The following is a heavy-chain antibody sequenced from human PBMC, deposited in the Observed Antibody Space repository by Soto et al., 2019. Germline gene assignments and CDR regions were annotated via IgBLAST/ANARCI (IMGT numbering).Heavy chain of an antibody. Sequence: GSLRLSCAVSGFTFRSYEMNWVRQAPGKGLEWVSYIDSSGTNTYYAASVKGRFTISRDNAKKTVYLQMSSLRVEDTALYYCVRPYYSSSWFPFDRWGQGTLVTV. CDR3: VRPYYSSSWFPFDR. CDR2: IDSSGTNT. CDR1: GFTFRSYE. V-gene: IGHV3-48*03. J-gene: IGHJ4*02. D-gene: IGHD6-13*01.